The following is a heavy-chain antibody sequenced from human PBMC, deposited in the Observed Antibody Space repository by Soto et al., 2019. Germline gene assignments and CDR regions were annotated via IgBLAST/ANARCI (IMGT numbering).Heavy chain of an antibody. V-gene: IGHV3-23*01. D-gene: IGHD6-13*01. CDR2: LSDSGGSI. J-gene: IGHJ4*02. CDR1: GFTFSRHA. Sequence: PGGSLRLSCTAPGFTFSRHAMTWVRQAPGKGLEWVSGLSDSGGSIYYADSVKGRFTISRDNSMNTLYLQMNTLRAEDTAIYYCAKVSSSWYAGFFDLWGQGTLVTVSS. CDR3: AKVSSSWYAGFFDL.